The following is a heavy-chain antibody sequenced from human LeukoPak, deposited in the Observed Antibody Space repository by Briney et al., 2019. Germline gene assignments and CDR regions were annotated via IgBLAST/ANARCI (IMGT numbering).Heavy chain of an antibody. Sequence: GGPLRLSCAASGFTFSSYEMNWIRQAPGKGLVGVSYSSSSGSTIFYADSVKGRFTISRDNAKNTLYLQMNNLRAEDTAVYYCARLYSSSSGLRASDYWGQGTLVTVSS. CDR1: GFTFSSYE. J-gene: IGHJ4*02. CDR3: ARLYSSSSGLRASDY. CDR2: SSSSGSTI. V-gene: IGHV3-48*03. D-gene: IGHD6-6*01.